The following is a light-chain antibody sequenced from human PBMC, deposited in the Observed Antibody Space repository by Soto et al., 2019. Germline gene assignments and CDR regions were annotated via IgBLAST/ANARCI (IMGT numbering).Light chain of an antibody. CDR1: QDISNY. J-gene: IGKJ2*01. V-gene: IGKV1-33*01. Sequence: DIQMTQSPSSLSVSIGDRVTITCQASQDISNYLNWYQQKPGKAPKLLIYDASNLETGVPSRFSGSGSGTDFTFTISSLQPEDIATYYCQQYDNLPPYTFGQGTNLEIK. CDR2: DAS. CDR3: QQYDNLPPYT.